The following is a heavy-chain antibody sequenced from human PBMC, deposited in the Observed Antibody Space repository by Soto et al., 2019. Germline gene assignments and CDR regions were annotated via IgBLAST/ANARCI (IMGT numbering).Heavy chain of an antibody. Sequence: LGESLKISCKGSGYSFTSDWIAWVRQMPGKGLEWMGIIYPSDSDTRYSPSFQGQVTMSADKSISTAYLEWSRLKASDTAKYYCARQGSSAGLGLDYWGQGTLVTVSS. CDR1: GYSFTSDW. CDR3: ARQGSSAGLGLDY. V-gene: IGHV5-51*01. J-gene: IGHJ4*02. D-gene: IGHD6-6*01. CDR2: IYPSDSDT.